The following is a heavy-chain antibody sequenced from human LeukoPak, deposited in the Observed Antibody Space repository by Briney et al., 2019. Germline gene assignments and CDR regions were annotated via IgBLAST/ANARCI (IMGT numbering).Heavy chain of an antibody. Sequence: GGSLRLSCAASGFTVSSNYMSWVRQAPGKGLEWVSVIYSGGSTYYADSVKGRFTISRDNSKNTLYLQMNSLRAEDTAVYYCARETTARAFDIWGQGTMVTVSS. J-gene: IGHJ3*02. V-gene: IGHV3-53*01. CDR2: IYSGGST. D-gene: IGHD1-7*01. CDR3: ARETTARAFDI. CDR1: GFTVSSNY.